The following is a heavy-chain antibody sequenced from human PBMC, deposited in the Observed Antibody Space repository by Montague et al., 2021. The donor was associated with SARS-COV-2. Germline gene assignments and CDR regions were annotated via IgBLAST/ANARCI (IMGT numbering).Heavy chain of an antibody. CDR3: ARTNYDFWRGHQRGGAFDI. CDR1: GGSISSSDYY. CDR2: LFYSVNT. Sequence: SETLSLTCTVSGGSISSSDYYWGWIRQPPGKGLEWIGSLFYSVNTYYNPSLKSRVTISADTSKYQFSLKLSSVTAADTAVYYCARTNYDFWRGHQRGGAFDIWGQGTMVTVSS. V-gene: IGHV4-39*01. D-gene: IGHD3-3*01. J-gene: IGHJ3*02.